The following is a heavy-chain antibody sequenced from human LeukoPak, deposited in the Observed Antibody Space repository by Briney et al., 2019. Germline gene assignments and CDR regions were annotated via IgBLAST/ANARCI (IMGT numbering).Heavy chain of an antibody. CDR3: AQGFSSGWYPY. V-gene: IGHV3-23*01. D-gene: IGHD6-19*01. CDR1: GFSVGSFG. J-gene: IGHJ4*02. CDR2: ISLNGETT. Sequence: GGSLRLSCAVSGFSVGSFGMSWVRQAPGKGLEWISAISLNGETTWYADSVKGRFTISRDNSKNTLYLQLTSLRAEDTAVYYCAQGFSSGWYPYWGQGSLVSASS.